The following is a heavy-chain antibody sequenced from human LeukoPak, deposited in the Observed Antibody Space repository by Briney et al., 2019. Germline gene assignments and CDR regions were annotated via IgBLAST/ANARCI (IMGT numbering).Heavy chain of an antibody. V-gene: IGHV4-34*01. Sequence: PSKTLSLTCAVYGGSFSGYYWSWIRQPPGKGLEWIGEINHSGSTNYNPSLKSRVTISVDTSKNQFSLKLSSVTAADTAVYYCARAAAGRFDYWGQGTLVTVSS. J-gene: IGHJ4*02. D-gene: IGHD6-13*01. CDR2: INHSGST. CDR1: GGSFSGYY. CDR3: ARAAAGRFDY.